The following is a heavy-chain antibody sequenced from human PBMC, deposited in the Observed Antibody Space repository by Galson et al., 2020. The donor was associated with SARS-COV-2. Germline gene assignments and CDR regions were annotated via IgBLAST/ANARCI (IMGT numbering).Heavy chain of an antibody. CDR2: IKQDGSEK. CDR3: ARGYGDYLDVCDI. D-gene: IGHD4-17*01. Sequence: GESLKISFAASGFTFSNFEMNWVPQAPGKGLQWVASIKQDGSEKHYVDSVKRRFTIPRDTAKNSLYLQMNSLGAEDTAVYYCARGYGDYLDVCDIWGQGTMVTVAS. J-gene: IGHJ3*02. CDR1: GFTFSNFE. V-gene: IGHV3-7*02.